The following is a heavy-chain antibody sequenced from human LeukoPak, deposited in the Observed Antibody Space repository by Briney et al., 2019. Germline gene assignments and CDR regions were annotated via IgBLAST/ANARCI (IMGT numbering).Heavy chain of an antibody. J-gene: IGHJ6*02. V-gene: IGHV1-18*04. Sequence: WASVKVSCKASGYTFTSYYMHWVRQAPGQGLEWMGWISAYNGNTNYAQKLQGRVTMTTDTSTSTAYIELRSLRSDDTAVYYCARDEGPSYYYYGMDVWGQGTTVTVSS. CDR3: ARDEGPSYYYYGMDV. CDR1: GYTFTSYY. CDR2: ISAYNGNT.